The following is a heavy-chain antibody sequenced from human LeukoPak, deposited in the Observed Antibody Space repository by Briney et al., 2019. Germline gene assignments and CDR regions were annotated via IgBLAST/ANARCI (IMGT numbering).Heavy chain of an antibody. CDR3: ARGSRGHYDFWSGYWDYNWFDP. J-gene: IGHJ5*02. V-gene: IGHV1-8*01. CDR1: GYTFTSYD. D-gene: IGHD3-3*01. CDR2: MNPNSGNT. Sequence: ASVKVSCKASGYTFTSYDINWVRQATGQGLEWVGWMNPNSGNTGYAQKFQGRVTMTRNTSISTAYMELSSLRSEDTAVYYCARGSRGHYDFWSGYWDYNWFDPWGQGTLVTVSS.